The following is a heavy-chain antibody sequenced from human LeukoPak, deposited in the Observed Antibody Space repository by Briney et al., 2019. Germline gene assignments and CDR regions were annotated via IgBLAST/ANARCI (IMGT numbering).Heavy chain of an antibody. Sequence: SETLSLTCSVSVGSINGGSYYWSWIRQPAGKPLEWIGHIFTTGSTSYNPSLRTRVTISEDSSKDQFSLNLKSVTAADTAVYYCARDRNWGRGYFDLWGRGTLVIVSS. J-gene: IGHJ2*01. D-gene: IGHD3-16*01. CDR3: ARDRNWGRGYFDL. CDR2: IFTTGST. CDR1: VGSINGGSYY. V-gene: IGHV4-61*09.